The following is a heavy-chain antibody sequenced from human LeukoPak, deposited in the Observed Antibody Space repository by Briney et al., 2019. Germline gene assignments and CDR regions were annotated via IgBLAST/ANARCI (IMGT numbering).Heavy chain of an antibody. Sequence: ASVKVSCKTSGYTFSSHGISWVRQAPGQGLEWMGRISAYDGDTNYAQKLQGRITMTTDTSTSTAYMELRSLRSDDTAVYYCARDSAGIASAGTGDAFDIWGQGTMVTVSS. D-gene: IGHD6-13*01. J-gene: IGHJ3*02. CDR3: ARDSAGIASAGTGDAFDI. V-gene: IGHV1-18*01. CDR2: ISAYDGDT. CDR1: GYTFSSHG.